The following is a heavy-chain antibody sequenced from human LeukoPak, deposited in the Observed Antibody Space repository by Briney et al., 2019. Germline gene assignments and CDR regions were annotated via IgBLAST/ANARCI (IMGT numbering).Heavy chain of an antibody. V-gene: IGHV3-7*01. CDR1: GFTFSSYA. CDR2: IKQDGSEK. CDR3: ASLIVEGDFDY. Sequence: GGSLRLSCAASGFTFSSYAMSWVRQAPGKGLEWVANIKQDGSEKYYVDSVKGRFTISRDNAKNSLYLQMNSLRAEDTAVYYCASLIVEGDFDYWGQGTLVTASS. J-gene: IGHJ4*02. D-gene: IGHD3-22*01.